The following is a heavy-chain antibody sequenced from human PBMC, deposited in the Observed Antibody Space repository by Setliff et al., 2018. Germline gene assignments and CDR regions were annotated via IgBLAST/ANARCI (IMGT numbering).Heavy chain of an antibody. J-gene: IGHJ4*02. Sequence: SETLSLTCAVYGGSFSGYYWSWIRQPPGKRLEWIGEIIHSGRTYDNPSLKSRVTVSIDTSKNQFSLKINSVTAADTAVYYCARHSSTGAFDFWGQGTLVTVSS. CDR3: ARHSSTGAFDF. CDR1: GGSFSGYY. V-gene: IGHV4-34*12. CDR2: IIHSGRT. D-gene: IGHD2-21*01.